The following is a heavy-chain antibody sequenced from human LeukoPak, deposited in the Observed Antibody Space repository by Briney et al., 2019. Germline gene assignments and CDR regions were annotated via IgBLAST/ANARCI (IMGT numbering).Heavy chain of an antibody. CDR3: VREVLYYYGSGSYYRYFDY. CDR1: GFTFSSYS. J-gene: IGHJ4*02. CDR2: IYSGGST. Sequence: PGGSLRLSCAASGFTFSSYSMNWVRQAPGKGLEWVSVIYSGGSTYYADSVKGRFTISRDNSKNTLYLQMNSLRAEDTAVYYCVREVLYYYGSGSYYRYFDYWGQGTLVTVSS. D-gene: IGHD3-10*01. V-gene: IGHV3-53*01.